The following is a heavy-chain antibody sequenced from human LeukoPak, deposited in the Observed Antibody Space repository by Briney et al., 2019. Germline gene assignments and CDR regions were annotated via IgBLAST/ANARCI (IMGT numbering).Heavy chain of an antibody. CDR2: IYYSGST. Sequence: SETLSLTCTVSGGSISSYYWSWIRQPPGKGLEWIGYIYYSGSTNYNPSLKSRVTISVDTSKNQFSLKLSSVTAEDTAVYYCASLPKPSPETPQVPTYWGQGTLVTVSS. J-gene: IGHJ4*02. V-gene: IGHV4-59*01. D-gene: IGHD1-26*01. CDR3: ASLPKPSPETPQVPTY. CDR1: GGSISSYY.